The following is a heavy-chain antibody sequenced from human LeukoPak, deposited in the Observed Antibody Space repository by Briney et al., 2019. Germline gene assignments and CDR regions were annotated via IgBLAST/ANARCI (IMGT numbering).Heavy chain of an antibody. CDR2: LYSDGST. J-gene: IGHJ4*02. Sequence: GGSLRLSCAASGCTVSSCYMSWVCQAPGKGLEWVSVLYSDGSTYYADSAKGRFTISRDNSKNTLHLQMNNLRAEDTAVYYCARAAYDSNGHTANHDYWGQGTLVTVSS. CDR3: ARAAYDSNGHTANHDY. CDR1: GCTVSSCY. V-gene: IGHV3-53*01. D-gene: IGHD3-22*01.